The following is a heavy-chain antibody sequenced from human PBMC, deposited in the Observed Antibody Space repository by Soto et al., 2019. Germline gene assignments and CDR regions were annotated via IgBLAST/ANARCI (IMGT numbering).Heavy chain of an antibody. CDR3: ARSYCGGDCYAKGFDY. V-gene: IGHV1-18*01. D-gene: IGHD2-21*02. CDR2: ISAYNGNT. J-gene: IGHJ4*02. Sequence: ASVKVSCKASGYTFTSYGISWVRQAPGQGLEWMGWISAYNGNTNYAQKLQGRVTMTTDTSTSTAYMELRSLRSDDTAVYYCARSYCGGDCYAKGFDYWGQGTLVTVSS. CDR1: GYTFTSYG.